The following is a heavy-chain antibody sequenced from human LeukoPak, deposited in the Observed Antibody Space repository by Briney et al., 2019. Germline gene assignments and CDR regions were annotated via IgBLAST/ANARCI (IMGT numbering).Heavy chain of an antibody. V-gene: IGHV4-39*07. CDR2: INHSGST. CDR1: GGSISSGGYY. CDR3: WGKVFGESDNWFDP. Sequence: PSETLSLTCTVSGGSISSGGYYWTWIRQPPGKGLEWIGEINHSGSTNYNPSLKSRVTISVDTSKNQFSLKLSSVTAADTAAYYCWGKVFGESDNWFDPWGQGTLVTVSS. J-gene: IGHJ5*02. D-gene: IGHD3-3*01.